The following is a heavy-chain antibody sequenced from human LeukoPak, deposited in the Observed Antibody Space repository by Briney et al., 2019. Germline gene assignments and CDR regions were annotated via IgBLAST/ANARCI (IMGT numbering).Heavy chain of an antibody. Sequence: SVKVSCKTSGGTFSTYAINWVRQAPGQGPEWMGGIIPIFGTANYAQKFHGRVTITADESTSTAYMELSSLRSEDTAVYYCARGWLAETTVVTPYNYWGQGTLVTVSP. CDR2: IIPIFGTA. D-gene: IGHD4-23*01. CDR1: GGTFSTYA. CDR3: ARGWLAETTVVTPYNY. V-gene: IGHV1-69*13. J-gene: IGHJ4*02.